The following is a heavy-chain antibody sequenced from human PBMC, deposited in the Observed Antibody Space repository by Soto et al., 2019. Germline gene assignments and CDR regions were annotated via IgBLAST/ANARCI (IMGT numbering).Heavy chain of an antibody. CDR1: GGSISTGGYY. CDR3: ARGLSVTLFDN. Sequence: QVQLQESGPGLVKPSQTLSLTCTVSGGSISTGGYYGTWIRQHPGKGLEWIGYIYYSGSTYYNPSLKSRVTISVDTSKNQFSLKLSSVTAADTVVYYCARGLSVTLFDNWGQGTLVTVSS. D-gene: IGHD4-17*01. V-gene: IGHV4-31*03. J-gene: IGHJ4*02. CDR2: IYYSGST.